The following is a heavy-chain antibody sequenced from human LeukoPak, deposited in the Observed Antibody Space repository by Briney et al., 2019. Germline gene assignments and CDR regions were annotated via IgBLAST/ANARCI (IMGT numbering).Heavy chain of an antibody. CDR3: ARLLFATIAVAGPLDS. Sequence: SDTLSLTCTVSGAPISSGTSHWSWIRQPAGKGLEWIGRIYMTGSTNYNPSLKSRVSMSVDTSKNQFSLNLRSVTAADTGVYYCARLLFATIAVAGPLDSWGQGTVVTVSS. CDR2: IYMTGST. V-gene: IGHV4-61*02. D-gene: IGHD6-19*01. J-gene: IGHJ5*01. CDR1: GAPISSGTSH.